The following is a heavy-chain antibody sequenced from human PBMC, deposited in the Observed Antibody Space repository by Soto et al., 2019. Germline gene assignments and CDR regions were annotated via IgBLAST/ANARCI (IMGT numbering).Heavy chain of an antibody. CDR3: ARDRLTINYDTEGGGFDY. V-gene: IGHV1-69*13. Sequence: SSVKVSCKASGGTFSSYAISWVRQAPGQGLEWMGGMIPIFGTANYAQKFQGRVTITADESTSTAYMELSSLRSEDTAVYYGARDRLTINYDTEGGGFDYCGQGTRVTVSS. J-gene: IGHJ4*02. D-gene: IGHD3-16*01. CDR2: MIPIFGTA. CDR1: GGTFSSYA.